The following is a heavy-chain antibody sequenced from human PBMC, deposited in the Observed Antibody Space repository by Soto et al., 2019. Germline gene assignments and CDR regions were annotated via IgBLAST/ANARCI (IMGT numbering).Heavy chain of an antibody. CDR2: ISSSGTYI. Sequence: EVQLVESGGGLVKPGGFLRLSCAASGFTFSSYSVNWVRQAPGKGLEWVSSISSSGTYIYYADSVKGRFSISRDNTKNSLFLHMNSLRAEDTAVYWCARVVVSEDENPGTYYYSYYVMDVWGQGTTVTVSS. CDR1: GFTFSSYS. D-gene: IGHD2-21*01. J-gene: IGHJ6*02. CDR3: ARVVVSEDENPGTYYYSYYVMDV. V-gene: IGHV3-21*01.